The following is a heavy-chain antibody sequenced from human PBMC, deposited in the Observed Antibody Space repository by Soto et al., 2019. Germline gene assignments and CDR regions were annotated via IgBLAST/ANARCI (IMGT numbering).Heavy chain of an antibody. CDR1: GGSISSSSYY. CDR2: IYYSGST. CDR3: AGGQQLGPEDY. D-gene: IGHD6-13*01. Sequence: QLQLQESGPGLVKPSETLSLTCTVSGGSISSSSYYWGWIRQPPGKGLEWIGSIYYSGSTYYNPSLKSRVTISVDTSKNQFSLKLSSVTAADTAVYYCAGGQQLGPEDYWGQGTLVTVSS. J-gene: IGHJ4*02. V-gene: IGHV4-39*01.